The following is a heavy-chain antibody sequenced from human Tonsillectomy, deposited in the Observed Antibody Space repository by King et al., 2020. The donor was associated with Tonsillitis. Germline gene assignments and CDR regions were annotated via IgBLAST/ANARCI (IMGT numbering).Heavy chain of an antibody. CDR1: GGSISSSDHY. D-gene: IGHD1-26*01. V-gene: IGHV4-39*01. J-gene: IGHJ4*02. CDR2: MYYSGTI. Sequence: LQLQESGPGVVEPSETLSLTCTVSGGSISSSDHYWAWIRQPPGKGLEWIGYMYYSGTIFYNPSLKSRITISGGTSENRFSLKLSSVTAADTAVYFCARSVSGSFDYWGQGAPVTVSS. CDR3: ARSVSGSFDY.